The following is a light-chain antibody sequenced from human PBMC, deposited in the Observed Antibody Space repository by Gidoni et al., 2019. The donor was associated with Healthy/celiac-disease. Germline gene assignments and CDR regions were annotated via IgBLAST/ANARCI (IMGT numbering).Light chain of an antibody. V-gene: IGKV3-20*01. CDR1: QSVSSSY. CDR3: QQYGSSPPWT. Sequence: EIALTQSPGTLSWSPGERATLSCRASQSVSSSYLAWYQQKPGQAPRLLIYGASSRATGIPDRFSGSGSGTDFTLTISRLEPEDFAVYYCQQYGSSPPWTFGQGTKVEIK. CDR2: GAS. J-gene: IGKJ1*01.